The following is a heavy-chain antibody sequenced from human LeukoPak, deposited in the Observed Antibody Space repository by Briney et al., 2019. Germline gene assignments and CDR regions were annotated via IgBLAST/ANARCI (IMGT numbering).Heavy chain of an antibody. V-gene: IGHV2-5*02. D-gene: IGHD3-10*01. Sequence: SGPTLVKPTQTLTLTCTFSGFSLSTSGVGVGWIRQPPGKALECLALIYWDDDKRYSTSLKSRLTITKDTSKNQVVLTMTNMDPVDTATYYCAHSSGSYYNGLFDPWGQGTLVTVSS. J-gene: IGHJ5*02. CDR3: AHSSGSYYNGLFDP. CDR2: IYWDDDK. CDR1: GFSLSTSGVG.